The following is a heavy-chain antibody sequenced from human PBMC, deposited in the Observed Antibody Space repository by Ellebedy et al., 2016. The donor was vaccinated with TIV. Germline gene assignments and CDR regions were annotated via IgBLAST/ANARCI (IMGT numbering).Heavy chain of an antibody. D-gene: IGHD2-15*01. V-gene: IGHV4-38-2*02. Sequence: SETLSLXXTVSGYSIRSGSYWGWIRQPPEKGLEWIGSVYHSGSTYYNPSLKSRVTVSVDTSKNQFSLKLSSVTAADTALYYCASLAYCCGGSCYSEEWWGRGTLVTVSS. J-gene: IGHJ4*02. CDR3: ASLAYCCGGSCYSEEW. CDR2: VYHSGST. CDR1: GYSIRSGSY.